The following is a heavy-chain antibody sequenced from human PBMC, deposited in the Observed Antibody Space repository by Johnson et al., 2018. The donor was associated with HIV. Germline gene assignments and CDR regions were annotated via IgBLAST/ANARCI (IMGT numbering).Heavy chain of an antibody. Sequence: QVQLVESGGGVVQPGRSLRLSCAASGFSFSSYDMHWVRQAPGKGLEWVAVISYDGSNKYYADSVKGRFTISRDNSKNTLYLQMNSLRAEDTAVYYCARAERSSSGVDAFDIWGQGTMVTVSS. J-gene: IGHJ3*02. D-gene: IGHD6-6*01. CDR3: ARAERSSSGVDAFDI. CDR2: ISYDGSNK. CDR1: GFSFSSYD. V-gene: IGHV3-30*03.